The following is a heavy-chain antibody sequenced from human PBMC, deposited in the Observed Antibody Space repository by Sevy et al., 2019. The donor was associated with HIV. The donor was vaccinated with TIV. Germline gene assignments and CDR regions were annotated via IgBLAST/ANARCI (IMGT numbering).Heavy chain of an antibody. J-gene: IGHJ4*02. Sequence: GGSLRLSCAASGFTFSIYAMSWVRQAPGKGLEWVSGISGSYNSTYSADSGKGRFTISGDNSKNTLFLQMNSLRAEDTAVYYCAKDLYYDTSLFDYWGQGTLVTVSS. D-gene: IGHD3-22*01. V-gene: IGHV3-23*01. CDR3: AKDLYYDTSLFDY. CDR2: ISGSYNST. CDR1: GFTFSIYA.